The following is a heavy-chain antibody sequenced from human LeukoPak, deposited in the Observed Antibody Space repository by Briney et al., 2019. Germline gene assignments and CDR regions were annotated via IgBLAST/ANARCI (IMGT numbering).Heavy chain of an antibody. Sequence: PSQTLSLTCTVSGGSISSYYWSWIRQPAGKGLEWIGRIYTCGSTNYNPSLKSRVTMSVDTSKNQFSLKLSSVTAADTAVYYCARGRAAASWFDPWGQGTLVTVSS. D-gene: IGHD6-13*01. CDR1: GGSISSYY. CDR2: IYTCGST. CDR3: ARGRAAASWFDP. J-gene: IGHJ5*02. V-gene: IGHV4-4*07.